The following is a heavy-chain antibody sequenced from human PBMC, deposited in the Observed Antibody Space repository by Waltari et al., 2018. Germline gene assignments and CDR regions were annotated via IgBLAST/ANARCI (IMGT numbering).Heavy chain of an antibody. D-gene: IGHD2-15*01. V-gene: IGHV4-30-4*08. Sequence: QVQLQESGPGLVKPSQTLSLTCTFSGVSISSADYYWIWIRQPPGKRLEWMGYVYYSRNTYYKQSLKSRVTISVDTSKNQFSLKLISVTAADTAVYYCARESSGYYYGMDVWGQGTPVTVSS. J-gene: IGHJ6*02. CDR2: VYYSRNT. CDR3: ARESSGYYYGMDV. CDR1: GVSISSADYY.